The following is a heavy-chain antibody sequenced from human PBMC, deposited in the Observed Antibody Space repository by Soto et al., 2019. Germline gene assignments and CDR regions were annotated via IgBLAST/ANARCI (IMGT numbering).Heavy chain of an antibody. V-gene: IGHV3-23*01. Sequence: GGSLRLSCAASGFTFSSYAMSWVRQAPGKGLEWVSAISGSGGSTYYADSVKGRFTISRDNSKNTLYLQMNSLRAEDTAVYYCAKGPRITIFGVVSRADQKGEYFQHWGQGTLVTVSS. CDR1: GFTFSSYA. J-gene: IGHJ1*01. CDR2: ISGSGGST. CDR3: AKGPRITIFGVVSRADQKGEYFQH. D-gene: IGHD3-3*01.